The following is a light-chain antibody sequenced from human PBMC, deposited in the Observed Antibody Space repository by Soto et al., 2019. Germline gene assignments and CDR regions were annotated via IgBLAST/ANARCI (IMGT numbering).Light chain of an antibody. CDR1: QSFSSCY. J-gene: IGKJ3*01. Sequence: IVLTQSPGTLSLSPGERATLSCRASQSFSSCYLAWYQQKPGQAPSLLIYGAYSRATGIPDRFSGSGSGTDFTLTISRLEPEDFAVYYCQQYGSSFTFGPGTKVAIK. CDR2: GAY. CDR3: QQYGSSFT. V-gene: IGKV3-20*01.